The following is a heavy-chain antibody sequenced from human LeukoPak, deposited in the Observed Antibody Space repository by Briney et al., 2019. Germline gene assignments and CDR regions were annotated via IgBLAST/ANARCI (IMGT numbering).Heavy chain of an antibody. CDR2: VSRDGSTP. Sequence: GGSLRLSCVASGFIFDDSLMHWVRQAPGKGLEWISLVSRDGSTPYYADSVKGRFTISRDNSKNSLFLQMNSLTPEDTAVYYCARDIRGNYFDSWGQGTLVTVSS. CDR1: GFIFDDSL. CDR3: ARDIRGNYFDS. D-gene: IGHD3-16*01. V-gene: IGHV3-43*01. J-gene: IGHJ4*02.